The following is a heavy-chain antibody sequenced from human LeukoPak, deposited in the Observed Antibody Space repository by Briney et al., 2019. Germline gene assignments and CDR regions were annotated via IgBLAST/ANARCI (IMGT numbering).Heavy chain of an antibody. V-gene: IGHV3-30*18. Sequence: PGGSLRLSCAASGFTFSNYAMHWVRQASGKGLEWVAVISYDGSNKYYADSVKGRFTISRDNSKNTLYLQMNSLRAEDTAVYYCAKNFYYDSSGGDIWGQGTMVTVSS. D-gene: IGHD3-22*01. CDR1: GFTFSNYA. J-gene: IGHJ3*02. CDR3: AKNFYYDSSGGDI. CDR2: ISYDGSNK.